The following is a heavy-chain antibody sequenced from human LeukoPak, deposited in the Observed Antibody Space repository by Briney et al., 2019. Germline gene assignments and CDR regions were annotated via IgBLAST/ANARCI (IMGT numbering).Heavy chain of an antibody. Sequence: PGGSLRLSCAASGFTFSSYAMSWVRQAPGKGLEWVSAISGSGGSTYYADSVKGRFPISRDNSKNTLYLQMNSLRAEDTAVYYCAKAPYSSSWFNYFDYWGQGTLVTVSS. CDR2: ISGSGGST. D-gene: IGHD6-13*01. J-gene: IGHJ4*02. CDR1: GFTFSSYA. V-gene: IGHV3-23*01. CDR3: AKAPYSSSWFNYFDY.